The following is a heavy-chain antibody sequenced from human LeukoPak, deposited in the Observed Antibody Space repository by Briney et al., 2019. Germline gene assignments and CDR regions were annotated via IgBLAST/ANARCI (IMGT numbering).Heavy chain of an antibody. CDR3: ARDRQRVVPAALFDY. V-gene: IGHV3-30*02. CDR1: GFTSSSYG. CDR2: IRYDGSNK. J-gene: IGHJ4*02. Sequence: GGSLRLSCAASGFTSSSYGMHWVRQAPGKGLEWVAFIRYDGSNKYYADSVKGRFTISRDNSKNTLYLQMNSLRAEDTAVYYCARDRQRVVPAALFDYWGQGTLVTVSS. D-gene: IGHD2-2*01.